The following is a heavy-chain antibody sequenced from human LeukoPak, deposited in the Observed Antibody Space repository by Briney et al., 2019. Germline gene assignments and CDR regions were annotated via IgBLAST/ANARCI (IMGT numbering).Heavy chain of an antibody. CDR1: GGTFSSYA. Sequence: SVKVSCKASGGTFSSYAISWVRQAPGQGLEWMGRIIPILGIANYAQKFQGRVTITADKSTSTAYMELSSLRSEDTAVYYCASYTTVVTPDAFDIWGQGTMVTVSS. CDR3: ASYTTVVTPDAFDI. CDR2: IIPILGIA. D-gene: IGHD4-23*01. J-gene: IGHJ3*02. V-gene: IGHV1-69*04.